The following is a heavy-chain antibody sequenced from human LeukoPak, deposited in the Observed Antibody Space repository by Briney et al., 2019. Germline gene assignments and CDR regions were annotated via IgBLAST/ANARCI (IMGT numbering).Heavy chain of an antibody. V-gene: IGHV3-53*01. CDR2: IYSGGST. D-gene: IGHD6-19*01. CDR3: ARGDSSGYYYFEY. J-gene: IGHJ4*02. Sequence: PGGSLRLSCAASGFTVSSNYMSWVRQAPGKGLEWVSVIYSGGSTYYADSVKGRFTISRDISKNTLYLQMNSLRAEDTAVYYCARGDSSGYYYFEYWGQGTLVTVSS. CDR1: GFTVSSNY.